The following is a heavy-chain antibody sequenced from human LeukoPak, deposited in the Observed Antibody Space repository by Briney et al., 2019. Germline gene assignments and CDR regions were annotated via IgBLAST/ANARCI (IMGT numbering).Heavy chain of an antibody. J-gene: IGHJ5*02. CDR1: GGSIRSNSYY. V-gene: IGHV4-39*01. D-gene: IGHD6-25*01. CDR3: ARTSGYLSFWFDP. Sequence: SETLSLTCIVSGGSIRSNSYYWGWIRQPPWKGLEWIGSIFYSGTTYYNPSLKSRVTISVDTSKNQFSLKLSSVTAADTAVYYCARTSGYLSFWFDPWGQGTLVTVSS. CDR2: IFYSGTT.